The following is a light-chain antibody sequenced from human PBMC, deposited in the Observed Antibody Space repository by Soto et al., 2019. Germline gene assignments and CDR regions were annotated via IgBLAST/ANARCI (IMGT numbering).Light chain of an antibody. CDR3: CSYAGANKLL. V-gene: IGLV2-23*01. J-gene: IGLJ2*01. CDR2: EGI. Sequence: QSVLTQPASVSGSPGQSITISCTGTSSDIGTYNLVSWYQHYPGKAPKLMIYEGIKRPSGVSNRFSGSKSGNTAFLTISGLQAEDEADYYCCSYAGANKLLFGGGTKLTVL. CDR1: SSDIGTYNL.